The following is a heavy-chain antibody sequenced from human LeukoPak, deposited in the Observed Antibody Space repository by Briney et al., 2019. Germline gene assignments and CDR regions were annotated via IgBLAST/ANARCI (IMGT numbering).Heavy chain of an antibody. J-gene: IGHJ5*02. Sequence: ASVKVSCKASGYTFTSYDINWVRQATGQGLEWMGWMNPNSGNTGYAQKFQGRVTITRNTSISTAYMELSSLRSEDTAVYYCAREGIAATNWFDPWGQGTLVTVSS. CDR3: AREGIAATNWFDP. D-gene: IGHD6-13*01. CDR2: MNPNSGNT. CDR1: GYTFTSYD. V-gene: IGHV1-8*03.